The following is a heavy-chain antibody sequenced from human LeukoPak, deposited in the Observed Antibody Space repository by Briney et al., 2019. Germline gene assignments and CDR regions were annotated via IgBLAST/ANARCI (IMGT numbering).Heavy chain of an antibody. D-gene: IGHD3-16*01. CDR2: ISYDGSNK. V-gene: IGHV3-30-3*01. Sequence: GGFLRLSCAASGFTFSSYSMCWVRQAPGKGLEWVTVISYDGSNKFYTDSVKGRFTISRDNSKNTLYLQMNSLRAEDTAVYYCARDGLITGYYFDYWGQGTLVTVSS. CDR1: GFTFSSYS. J-gene: IGHJ4*02. CDR3: ARDGLITGYYFDY.